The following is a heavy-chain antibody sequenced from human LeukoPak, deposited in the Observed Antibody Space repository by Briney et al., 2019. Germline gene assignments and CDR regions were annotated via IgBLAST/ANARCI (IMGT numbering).Heavy chain of an antibody. V-gene: IGHV1-69*13. CDR1: RGTFSSYA. D-gene: IGHD2-15*01. CDR2: IIPILGTA. J-gene: IGHJ6*02. CDR3: ASPPLGYCSGGSCYSGRYYYYGMDV. Sequence: SVTVSCLASRGTFSSYAISWVRQAPGPGLEWMGGIIPILGTANYPQKFQGRVTITADESTSTAYMELSSLRSEDTAVYYCASPPLGYCSGGSCYSGRYYYYGMDVWGQGTTVTVSS.